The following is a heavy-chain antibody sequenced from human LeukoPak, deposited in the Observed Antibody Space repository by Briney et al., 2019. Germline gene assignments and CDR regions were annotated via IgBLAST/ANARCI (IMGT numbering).Heavy chain of an antibody. CDR2: ISIPTFT. Sequence: PGGSLRLFCGASGFNFRDYFMAWVRQVPGGGLEWVSAISIPTFTLYADPVKGRFIISRDNSKNTLYLQMDNLRAEDTAVYYCVKERDRVVDVADDFDLWGQGTLVTVSS. CDR1: GFNFRDYF. CDR3: VKERDRVVDVADDFDL. J-gene: IGHJ4*02. D-gene: IGHD6-19*01. V-gene: IGHV3-69-1*01.